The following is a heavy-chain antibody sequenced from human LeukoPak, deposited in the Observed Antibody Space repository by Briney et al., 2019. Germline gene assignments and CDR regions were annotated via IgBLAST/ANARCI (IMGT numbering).Heavy chain of an antibody. CDR2: ISGSGHTT. CDR3: ARRGVAVAGAGYFDY. J-gene: IGHJ4*02. D-gene: IGHD6-19*01. V-gene: IGHV3-23*01. CDR1: GFTFTSSA. Sequence: TGGSLRLSCAASGFTFTSSAMSWVRQAPGKGLEWVSVISGSGHTTDYADSVKGRFTVSRDNSKNTLYLQMNSLRAEDTAVYYCARRGVAVAGAGYFDYWGQGTLVTVSS.